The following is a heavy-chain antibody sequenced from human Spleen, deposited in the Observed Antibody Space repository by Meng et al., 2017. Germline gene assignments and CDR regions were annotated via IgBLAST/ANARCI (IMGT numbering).Heavy chain of an antibody. CDR1: GGSFSDYY. D-gene: IGHD4-11*01. Sequence: QVPLQQWGAGLLRPSEPLSLTCVVSGGSFSDYYWSWIRQPPGKGLEWIGEINHSGSTNYNPSPESRATISVDTSQNNLSLKLSSVTAADSAVYYCARGPTTMAHDFDYWGQGTLVTVSS. J-gene: IGHJ4*02. V-gene: IGHV4-34*01. CDR3: ARGPTTMAHDFDY. CDR2: INHSGST.